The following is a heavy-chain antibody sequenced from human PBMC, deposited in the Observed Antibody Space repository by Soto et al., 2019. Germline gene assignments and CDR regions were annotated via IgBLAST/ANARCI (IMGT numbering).Heavy chain of an antibody. V-gene: IGHV4-59*01. CDR2: IYYSGST. J-gene: IGHJ4*02. CDR1: GGSISSYY. Sequence: QVQLQESGPGLVKPSETLSLTCTVSGGSISSYYWSWIRQPPGKGLEWIGYIYYSGSTNYNPSLQSRVTISVDTSKIQFSLKLSSVTAADTAVYYCARGGYDFWSGYEQDYWGQGTLVTVSS. CDR3: ARGGYDFWSGYEQDY. D-gene: IGHD3-3*01.